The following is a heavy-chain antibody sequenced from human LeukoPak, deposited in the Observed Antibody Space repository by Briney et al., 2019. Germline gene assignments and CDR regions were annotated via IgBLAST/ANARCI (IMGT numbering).Heavy chain of an antibody. CDR1: GGSISSSSYY. V-gene: IGHV4-39*01. CDR3: ARQRGYHYDSTTNRFSDL. J-gene: IGHJ5*02. CDR2: IYYSGIT. Sequence: SETLSLTCTVSGGSISSSSYYWGWIRQPPGKGLEWIGSIYYSGITYYNPSLKSRVTISVDTSKNQFSLKLNSVTAADTAAYYCARQRGYHYDSTTNRFSDLWGQGTRVTVSS. D-gene: IGHD3-22*01.